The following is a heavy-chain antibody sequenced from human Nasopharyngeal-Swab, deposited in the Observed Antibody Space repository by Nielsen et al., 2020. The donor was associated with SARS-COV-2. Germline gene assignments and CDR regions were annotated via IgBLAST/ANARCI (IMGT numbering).Heavy chain of an antibody. Sequence: SGPMLVKPTQTLTLTCTFSGFSLSTSGMCVSWIRQPPGKALEWLAPIDWDDDKYYSTSLKTRLTISKDTSKNQVVLTMTNMDPVDTATYYCARTRFYGSGSYLGAFDIWGQGTMVTVSS. V-gene: IGHV2-70*01. CDR3: ARTRFYGSGSYLGAFDI. CDR2: IDWDDDK. J-gene: IGHJ3*02. D-gene: IGHD3-10*01. CDR1: GFSLSTSGMC.